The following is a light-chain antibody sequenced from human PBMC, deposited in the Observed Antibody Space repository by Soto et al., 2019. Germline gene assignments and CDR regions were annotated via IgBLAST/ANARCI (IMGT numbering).Light chain of an antibody. CDR1: QSVSSSY. CDR3: QQYGSSPLYT. J-gene: IGKJ2*01. V-gene: IGKV3-20*01. Sequence: EIVLTQSPGTLSLSPGERATLSCRASQSVSSSYLAWSQQKPGQAPTLLIYGASSRATGIPDRFSGSGSGTYFTLTISRLEPEDFAVYYCQQYGSSPLYTFGQGTKLEIK. CDR2: GAS.